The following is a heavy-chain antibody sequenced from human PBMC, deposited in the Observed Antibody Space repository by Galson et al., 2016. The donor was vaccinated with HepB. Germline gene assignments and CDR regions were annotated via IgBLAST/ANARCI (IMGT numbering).Heavy chain of an antibody. CDR1: GFTFDDYA. V-gene: IGHV3-9*01. D-gene: IGHD4-23*01. CDR2: ISWISGSI. CDR3: AKDMTTEVIPGYFDY. Sequence: SLRLSCAASGFTFDDYAMHWVRQAPGKGLEWVSGISWISGSIEYADSVKGRFTISRDNAKNFLYLQMNSLRTEDTALYYCAKDMTTEVIPGYFDYWGQGTLVTVSS. J-gene: IGHJ4*02.